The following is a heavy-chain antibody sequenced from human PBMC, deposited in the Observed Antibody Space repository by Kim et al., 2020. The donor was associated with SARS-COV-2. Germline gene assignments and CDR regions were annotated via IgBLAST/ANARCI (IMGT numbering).Heavy chain of an antibody. CDR3: ARGLGPNVDTAMVLKWGGYYFDY. V-gene: IGHV4-34*01. CDR2: INHSGST. CDR1: GGSFSGYY. Sequence: SETLSLTCAVYGGSFSGYYWSWIRQPPGKGLEWIGEINHSGSTNYNPSLKSRVTISVDTSKNQFSLKLSSVTAADTAVYYCARGLGPNVDTAMVLKWGGYYFDYWGQGTLVTVSS. J-gene: IGHJ4*02. D-gene: IGHD5-18*01.